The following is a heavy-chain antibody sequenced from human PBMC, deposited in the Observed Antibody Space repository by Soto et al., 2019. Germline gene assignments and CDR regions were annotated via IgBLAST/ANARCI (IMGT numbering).Heavy chain of an antibody. V-gene: IGHV4-31*03. D-gene: IGHD1-26*01. CDR3: AVRLVGATKYNWFDP. CDR1: GGSISSGGYY. J-gene: IGHJ5*02. CDR2: IYYSGST. Sequence: QVQLQESGPGLVKPSQTLSLTCTVSGGSISSGGYYWSWIRQHPGKGLEWIGYIYYSGSTYYNPSLKSRVTISVDTSKSQFSLKLSSVTAADTAVYYCAVRLVGATKYNWFDPWGQGTLVTVSS.